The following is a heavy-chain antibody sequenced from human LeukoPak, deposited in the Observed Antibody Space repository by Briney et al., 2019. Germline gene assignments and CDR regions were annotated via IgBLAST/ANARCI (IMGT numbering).Heavy chain of an antibody. CDR2: ISGSGGST. Sequence: GGSLRLSCAASGFTFSSYAMSWVRQAPGKGLEWVSAISGSGGSTYYADSVKGRFTISRDNSKNTLYLQMSSLRAEDTAVYYCAKVARITGTWGIDYWGQGTLVTVSS. V-gene: IGHV3-23*01. CDR3: AKVARITGTWGIDY. D-gene: IGHD1-7*01. J-gene: IGHJ4*02. CDR1: GFTFSSYA.